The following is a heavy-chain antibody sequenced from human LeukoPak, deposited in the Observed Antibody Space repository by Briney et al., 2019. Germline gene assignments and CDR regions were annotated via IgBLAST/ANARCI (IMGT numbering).Heavy chain of an antibody. CDR2: IYYSGST. CDR1: GGSISSSSYY. J-gene: IGHJ6*02. D-gene: IGHD3-10*01. CDR3: ARRRGVRGVKYYYYGMDV. V-gene: IGHV4-39*01. Sequence: PSETLSLTCTVSGGSISSSSYYWGWIRQPPGKGLEWIGRIYYSGSTYYNPSPKSRVTISVDTSKNQFSLKLSSVTAADTAVYYCARRRGVRGVKYYYYGMDVWGQGTTVTVSS.